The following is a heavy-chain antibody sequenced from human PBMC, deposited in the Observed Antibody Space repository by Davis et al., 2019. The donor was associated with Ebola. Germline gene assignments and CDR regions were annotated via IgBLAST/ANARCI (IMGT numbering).Heavy chain of an antibody. J-gene: IGHJ6*02. CDR2: IYYSGST. Sequence: MPSETLSLTCTVSGGSISSSSYYWGWIRQPPGKGLEWIGSIYYSGSTYYNPSLKSRVTISVDTSKNQFSLKLSSVTAADTAVYYCARDGAVAGTEIYYYYGMDVWGQGATVTVSS. CDR3: ARDGAVAGTEIYYYYGMDV. V-gene: IGHV4-39*07. CDR1: GGSISSSSYY. D-gene: IGHD6-19*01.